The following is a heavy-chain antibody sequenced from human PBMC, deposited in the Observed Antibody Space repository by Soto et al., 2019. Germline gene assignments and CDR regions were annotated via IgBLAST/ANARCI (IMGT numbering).Heavy chain of an antibody. CDR2: IRSKSYGKTT. CDR1: GFIFGDYG. J-gene: IGHJ2*01. Sequence: EVQLVESGGGLVRPGRSLRLSCSTSGFIFGDYGMSWFRQAPGKGLEWVGLIRSKSYGKTTEYAASATDRFTISRDDSKRIAYLQMNSLKDDDTAVYYCTSERWDYGDPKWYFELWGRGNLVTVSS. CDR3: TSERWDYGDPKWYFEL. D-gene: IGHD4-17*01. V-gene: IGHV3-49*05.